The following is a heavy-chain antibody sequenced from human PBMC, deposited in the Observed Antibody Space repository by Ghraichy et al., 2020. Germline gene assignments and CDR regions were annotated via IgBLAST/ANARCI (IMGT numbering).Heavy chain of an antibody. J-gene: IGHJ4*02. CDR3: ARGFQDDSSGPRTLYFDY. V-gene: IGHV1-69*13. CDR2: IIPIFGTA. Sequence: SVKVSCKASGGTFSSYAISWVRQAPGQGLEWMGGIIPIFGTANYAQKFQGRVTITADESTSTAYMELSSLRSEDTAVYYCARGFQDDSSGPRTLYFDYWGQGTLVTVSS. CDR1: GGTFSSYA. D-gene: IGHD3-22*01.